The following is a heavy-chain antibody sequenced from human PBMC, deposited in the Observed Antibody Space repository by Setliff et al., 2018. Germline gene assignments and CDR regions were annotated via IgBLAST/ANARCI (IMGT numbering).Heavy chain of an antibody. CDR3: AKGVVASYYYMDV. Sequence: GGSLRLSCAASGFTFSNYPMSWVCQAPGKGLEWVSGISGSGGSTYHADSVKGRFTISRDNSKNTLYLQMNSLRAEDTAEYYCAKGVVASYYYMDVWGKGTTVTVSS. CDR1: GFTFSNYP. CDR2: ISGSGGST. D-gene: IGHD2-15*01. V-gene: IGHV3-23*01. J-gene: IGHJ6*03.